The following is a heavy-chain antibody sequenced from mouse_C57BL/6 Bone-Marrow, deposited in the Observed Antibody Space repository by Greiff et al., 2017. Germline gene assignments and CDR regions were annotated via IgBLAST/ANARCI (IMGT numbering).Heavy chain of an antibody. V-gene: IGHV1-85*01. CDR3: AKCYYGSRYSYYCDY. CDR2: IYPRDGST. D-gene: IGHD1-1*01. J-gene: IGHJ2*03. CDR1: GYTFTSYD. Sequence: QVQLKEPGPELVKPGASVKLSCKASGYTFTSYDINWVKQRPGQGLEWIGWIYPRDGSTNYNEKFKGKATLTVDTSSSTAYMQLHSLTSEDSAVYFWAKCYYGSRYSYYCDYWGQGTGLTVSS.